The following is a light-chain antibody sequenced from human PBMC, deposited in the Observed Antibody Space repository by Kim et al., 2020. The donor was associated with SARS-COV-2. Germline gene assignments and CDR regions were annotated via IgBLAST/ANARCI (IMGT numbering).Light chain of an antibody. Sequence: EIVMTQSPATLSVSPGERATLSCRASQSVSSNLAWYQQKPGQAPRLLIYRASTGASGIPARFSGSGSGTEFTLTISSLQSEDFAVYYCQQSNNWPWTFGQGTKVDIK. V-gene: IGKV3-15*01. CDR1: QSVSSN. CDR2: RAS. CDR3: QQSNNWPWT. J-gene: IGKJ1*01.